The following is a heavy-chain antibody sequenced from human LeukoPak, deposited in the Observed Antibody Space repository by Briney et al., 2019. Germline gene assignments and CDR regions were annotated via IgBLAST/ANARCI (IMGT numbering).Heavy chain of an antibody. CDR2: IIPILGIA. V-gene: IGHV1-69*04. CDR1: GGTFSSYA. J-gene: IGHJ4*02. CDR3: ASGHIVVVTAILDY. D-gene: IGHD2-21*02. Sequence: SVKVSRKASGGTFSSYAISWVRQAPGQGLEWMGRIIPILGIANYAQKFQGRVTITADKSTSTAYMELSSLRSEDTAVYYCASGHIVVVTAILDYWGQGTLVTVSS.